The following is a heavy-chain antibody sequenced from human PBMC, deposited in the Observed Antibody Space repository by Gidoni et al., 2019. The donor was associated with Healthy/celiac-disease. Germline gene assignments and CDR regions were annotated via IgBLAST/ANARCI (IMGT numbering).Heavy chain of an antibody. CDR3: ARGGWKGDYKVGWLEY. CDR2: INHSGST. J-gene: IGHJ4*02. CDR1: GGSFSGYY. V-gene: IGHV4-34*01. D-gene: IGHD4-17*01. Sequence: QVQLQQWGAGLLKPSAPLSLTCAVYGGSFSGYYWSWIRQPPGKGLEWIGEINHSGSTNYNPSIKSRVTISVDTSKNQFSLKLSSVTAADTAVYYCARGGWKGDYKVGWLEYWGQGTLVTVSS.